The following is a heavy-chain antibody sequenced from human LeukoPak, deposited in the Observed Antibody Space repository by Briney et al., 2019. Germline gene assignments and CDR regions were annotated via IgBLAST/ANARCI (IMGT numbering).Heavy chain of an antibody. Sequence: SETLSLTCSVSGGSISSYYLSWIRQPAGKGLEWIGRIYSSGGNYNPSLKSRVTMSIDTSTNQLSLKLSSVTAADTAVYYCARDSGTTGEVKFDPWGQGTLVTVSS. CDR3: ARDSGTTGEVKFDP. J-gene: IGHJ5*02. D-gene: IGHD3-10*01. CDR1: GGSISSYY. CDR2: IYSSGG. V-gene: IGHV4-4*07.